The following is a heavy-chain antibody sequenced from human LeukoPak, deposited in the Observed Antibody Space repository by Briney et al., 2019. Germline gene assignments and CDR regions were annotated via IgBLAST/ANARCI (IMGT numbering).Heavy chain of an antibody. D-gene: IGHD3-22*01. J-gene: IGHJ4*02. CDR1: GFTFGDYA. CDR3: TRVTYYYDNSGYFHFDS. V-gene: IGHV3-49*04. CDR2: IRRKAHGGTT. Sequence: GGSLRPSCTTSGFTFGDYAMSWVRQAPGKGLEWVSFIRRKAHGGTTEYAASVKGRFSSSRDDSKSIAYLQMNSLKTEDTAVYFCTRVTYYYDNSGYFHFDSWGQGSLVTVSS.